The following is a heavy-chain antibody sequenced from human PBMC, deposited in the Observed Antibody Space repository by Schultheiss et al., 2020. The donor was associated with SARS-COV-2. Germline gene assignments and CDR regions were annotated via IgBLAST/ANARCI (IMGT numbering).Heavy chain of an antibody. V-gene: IGHV4-59*01. J-gene: IGHJ4*02. D-gene: IGHD6-19*01. CDR3: ASRWYSSGWYWRY. Sequence: SETLSLTCAVYGGSFSGYYWSWIRQPPGKGLEWIGYIYYSGSTNYNPSLKSRVTISVDTSKNQFSLKLSSVTAADTAVYYCASRWYSSGWYWRYWGQGTLVTVSS. CDR2: IYYSGST. CDR1: GGSFSGYY.